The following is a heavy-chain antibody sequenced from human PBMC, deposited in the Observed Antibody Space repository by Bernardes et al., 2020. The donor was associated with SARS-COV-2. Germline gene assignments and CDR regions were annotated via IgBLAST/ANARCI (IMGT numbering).Heavy chain of an antibody. CDR3: AREDYSGYDSGYFDY. V-gene: IGHV4-59*01. D-gene: IGHD5-12*01. Sequence: SETLSLTCTVSGGSISSYNWGWIRQSPGKGLEWIGHIYNSGNTNYNPSLESRVTISKDTPKNQFSLKLSSVTAADTAVYYCAREDYSGYDSGYFDYWGQGTLVTVSS. CDR2: IYNSGNT. CDR1: GGSISSYN. J-gene: IGHJ4*02.